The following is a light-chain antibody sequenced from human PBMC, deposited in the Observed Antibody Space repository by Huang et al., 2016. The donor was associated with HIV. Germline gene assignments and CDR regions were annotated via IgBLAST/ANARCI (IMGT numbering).Light chain of an antibody. Sequence: EIVMTQSPATLSVSPGERATISCRARQSVSSYLAWYQQKPGQSPRLLIYGASTRATGIPARVSGSGSGTEFTLTITSLQSEDFVVYYCQQYNNGCTFGQGTKLEIK. CDR3: QQYNNGCT. CDR2: GAS. J-gene: IGKJ2*02. CDR1: QSVSSY. V-gene: IGKV3-15*01.